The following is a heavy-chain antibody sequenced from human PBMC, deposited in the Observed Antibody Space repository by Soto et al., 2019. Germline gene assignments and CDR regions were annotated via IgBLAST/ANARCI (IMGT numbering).Heavy chain of an antibody. CDR1: GYTFTSYG. D-gene: IGHD2-2*01. CDR3: ARLDCSSTSCYSWQTSTISGWFDP. J-gene: IGHJ5*02. CDR2: ISAYNGNT. Sequence: ASVKVSCKASGYTFTSYGISWVRQAPGQGLEWMGWISAYNGNTNYAQKLQGRVTMTTDTSTSTAYMELRSLRSDDTAVYYCARLDCSSTSCYSWQTSTISGWFDPWGQGTLVTVSS. V-gene: IGHV1-18*01.